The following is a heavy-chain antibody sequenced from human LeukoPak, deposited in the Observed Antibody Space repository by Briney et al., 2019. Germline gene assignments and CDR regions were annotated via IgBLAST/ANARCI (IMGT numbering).Heavy chain of an antibody. Sequence: ASVKVSCKASGYTFTSYDINWVRQATGQGLEWMGWMNPNSGNTGYAQKFQGRVTITRNTSISTAYMELSSLRSEDTAVYYCARAHVDIVATMDGGDAFDIWGQGTMVTVSS. J-gene: IGHJ3*02. CDR1: GYTFTSYD. V-gene: IGHV1-8*02. CDR2: MNPNSGNT. CDR3: ARAHVDIVATMDGGDAFDI. D-gene: IGHD5-12*01.